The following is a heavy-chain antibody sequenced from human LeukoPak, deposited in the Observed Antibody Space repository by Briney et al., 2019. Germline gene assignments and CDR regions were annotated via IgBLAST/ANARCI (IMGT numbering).Heavy chain of an antibody. V-gene: IGHV3-11*06. CDR1: GFTFTNYY. CDR3: ARGQYSFDS. Sequence: GGSLRLSCAASGFTFTNYYMSWIRQAPGKGLEWLSYISSTSTSTTYADSVKGRFTISRDNATNSLYLQMNSLRAEDTAVYYCARGQYSFDSWGQGTLVTVSS. J-gene: IGHJ4*02. D-gene: IGHD6-19*01. CDR2: ISSTSTST.